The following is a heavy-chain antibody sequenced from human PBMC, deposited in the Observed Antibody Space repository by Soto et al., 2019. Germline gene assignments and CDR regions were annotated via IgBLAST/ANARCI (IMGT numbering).Heavy chain of an antibody. J-gene: IGHJ4*02. CDR3: AKDIFSGYYDSSGYYDY. CDR2: ISWNSGSI. Sequence: PGGSLRLSCAASGFTFDDYAMHWVRQAPGKGLEWVSGISWNSGSIGYADSVKGRFTISRDNAKNSLYLQMNSLRAEDTALYYCAKDIFSGYYDSSGYYDYWGQGT. D-gene: IGHD3-22*01. CDR1: GFTFDDYA. V-gene: IGHV3-9*01.